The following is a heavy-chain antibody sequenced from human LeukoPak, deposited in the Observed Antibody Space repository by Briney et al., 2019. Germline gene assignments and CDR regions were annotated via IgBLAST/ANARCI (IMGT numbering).Heavy chain of an antibody. V-gene: IGHV3-64*01. CDR1: GFTFSTYA. Sequence: RAGGSLRLSWAASGFTFSTYAMHWVRQAPGKGREYVSAIRSNGGSTYYANSVKGRFTISRDNSKNTLYLQMGSLRAEDMAVYYCARDISPGRRIAVAGSDYWGQGTLVTASS. CDR3: ARDISPGRRIAVAGSDY. CDR2: IRSNGGST. J-gene: IGHJ4*02. D-gene: IGHD6-19*01.